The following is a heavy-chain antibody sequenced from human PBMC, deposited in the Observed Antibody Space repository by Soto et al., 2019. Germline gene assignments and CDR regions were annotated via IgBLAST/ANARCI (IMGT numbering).Heavy chain of an antibody. V-gene: IGHV1-3*01. Sequence: ASVKVSWKGSGYTFTSYALHLVRQAPGQRLEWMGWINAGNGNTKYSQKFQGRVTITRDTSASTAYMELSSLRSEDTAVYYCARGPLLWGDVWGQGTTVTVSS. CDR3: ARGPLLWGDV. J-gene: IGHJ6*02. D-gene: IGHD3-10*01. CDR1: GYTFTSYA. CDR2: INAGNGNT.